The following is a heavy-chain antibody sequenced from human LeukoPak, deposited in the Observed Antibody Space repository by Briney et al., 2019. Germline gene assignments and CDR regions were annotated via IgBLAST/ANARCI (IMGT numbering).Heavy chain of an antibody. J-gene: IGHJ4*02. V-gene: IGHV3-21*04. D-gene: IGHD3-22*01. Sequence: GGSLRLSCAASGFTFSSYSMNWVRQAPGKGLEWVSSISSSSSYIYYADSVKGRFTISRDNAKNSLYLQMNSLRAEDTALYYCAKADYYDSSGYYGGGGGGYFDYWGQGTLVTVSS. CDR2: ISSSSSYI. CDR3: AKADYYDSSGYYGGGGGGYFDY. CDR1: GFTFSSYS.